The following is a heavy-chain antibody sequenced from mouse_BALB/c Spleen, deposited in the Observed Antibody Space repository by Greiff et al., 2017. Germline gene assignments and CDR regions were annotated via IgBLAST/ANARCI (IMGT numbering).Heavy chain of an antibody. CDR1: GFNIKDTY. CDR3: ARDGNYLAWFAY. V-gene: IGHV14-3*02. D-gene: IGHD2-1*01. Sequence: VQLKQSGAELVKPGASVKLSCTASGFNIKDTYMHWVKQRPEQGLERIGRIDPANGNTKYDPKFQGKATITADTSSNTAYLQLSSLTSEDTAVYYCARDGNYLAWFAYWGQGTLVTVSA. CDR2: IDPANGNT. J-gene: IGHJ3*01.